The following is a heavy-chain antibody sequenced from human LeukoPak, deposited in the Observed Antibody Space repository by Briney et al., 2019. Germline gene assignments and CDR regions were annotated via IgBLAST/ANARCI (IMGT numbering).Heavy chain of an antibody. CDR1: GFTFSNAL. V-gene: IGHV3-30-3*01. D-gene: IGHD3-22*01. J-gene: IGHJ4*02. CDR2: ISYDGSNT. CDR3: ARDPYDSSGYPMGY. Sequence: GGSLRLSCAASGFTFSNALMSWVRQAPGKGLEWVAGISYDGSNTYYEDSVKGRFTISRDNSKNTLYLQMNSLRAEDTAVYYCARDPYDSSGYPMGYWGQGTLVTVSS.